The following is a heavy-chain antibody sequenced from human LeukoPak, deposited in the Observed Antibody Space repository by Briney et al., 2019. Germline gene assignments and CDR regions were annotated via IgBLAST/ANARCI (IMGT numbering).Heavy chain of an antibody. CDR3: ARATAGFLEWLSLDY. J-gene: IGHJ4*02. CDR1: GFTFSSYE. V-gene: IGHV3-48*03. D-gene: IGHD3-3*01. Sequence: GGSLRLSCAASGFTFSSYEMNWVRQAPGKGLEWVSYISSSGSTIYYADSVEGRFTISRDNAKNSLYLQMNSLRAEVTAVYYCARATAGFLEWLSLDYWGQGTLVTVSS. CDR2: ISSSGSTI.